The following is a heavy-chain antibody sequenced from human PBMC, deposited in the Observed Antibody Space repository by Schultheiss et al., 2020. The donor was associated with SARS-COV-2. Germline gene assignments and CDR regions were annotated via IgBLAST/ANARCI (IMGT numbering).Heavy chain of an antibody. Sequence: GGSLRLSCAASGFTFSSYAMSWIRQAPGKGLEWVSYISSSSSYTNYADSVKGRFTISRDNAKNSLYLQMNSLRAEDTAVYYCAREIVVPAAGKDPWGQGTLVTVSS. CDR1: GFTFSSYA. CDR3: AREIVVPAAGKDP. CDR2: ISSSSSYT. V-gene: IGHV3-11*05. D-gene: IGHD2-2*01. J-gene: IGHJ5*02.